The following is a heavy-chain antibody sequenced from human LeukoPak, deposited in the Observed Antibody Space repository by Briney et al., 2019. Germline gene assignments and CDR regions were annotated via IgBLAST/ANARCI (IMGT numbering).Heavy chain of an antibody. CDR2: ISGNGGRT. CDR1: GFSFINCA. V-gene: IGHV3-23*01. Sequence: GGSLRLSCAASGFSFINCAMSWVRQAPGKGLEWVSTISGNGGRTYYADSVKGRFTISRDNSKNTLYLQMNSLRAEDTAVYYCAKDVLYDDNVVDYWGQGTLVTVSS. J-gene: IGHJ4*02. D-gene: IGHD5/OR15-5a*01. CDR3: AKDVLYDDNVVDY.